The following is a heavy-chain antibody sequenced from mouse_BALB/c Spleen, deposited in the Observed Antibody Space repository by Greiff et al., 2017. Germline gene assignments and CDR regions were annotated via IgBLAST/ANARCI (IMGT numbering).Heavy chain of an antibody. CDR2: ISSGGGST. CDR1: GFAFSSYD. J-gene: IGHJ2*01. Sequence: EVQLVESGGGLVKPGGSLKLSCAASGFAFSSYDMSWVRQTPEKRLEWVAYISSGGGSTYYPDTVKGRFTISRDNAKNTLYLQMSSLKSEDTAMYYCARHDGNFNFDYWGQGTTLTVSS. V-gene: IGHV5-12-1*01. D-gene: IGHD2-1*01. CDR3: ARHDGNFNFDY.